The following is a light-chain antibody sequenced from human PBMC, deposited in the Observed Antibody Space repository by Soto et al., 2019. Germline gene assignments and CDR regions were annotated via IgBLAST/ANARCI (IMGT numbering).Light chain of an antibody. CDR2: GAS. J-gene: IGKJ1*01. V-gene: IGKV3-15*01. CDR3: EQYNNWPPWT. Sequence: EVAMTQSPATLSVSPGEIATLSCRASQSVSSNLAWNQQKPGQAPRVLIYGASTRATGIPARLSGSGSGTDFTLTSITLQSEDFAVYYCEQYNNWPPWTFGQGTKVEIK. CDR1: QSVSSN.